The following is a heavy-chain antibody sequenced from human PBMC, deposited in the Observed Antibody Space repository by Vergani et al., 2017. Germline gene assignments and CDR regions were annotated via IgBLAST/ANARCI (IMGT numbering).Heavy chain of an antibody. D-gene: IGHD5-18*01. J-gene: IGHJ4*02. Sequence: VQLVESGGGLVKPGGSLRLSCVASGFTFRDACMGWVRQAPGQGLEWVGRIRSETDGGTADYAAPVKGRFRISRDDSKTTVYLEMNSLKSEDTAVYYCTTGVQLWFWGQGTLVTVSS. CDR2: IRSETDGGTA. CDR3: TTGVQLWF. CDR1: GFTFRDAC. V-gene: IGHV3-15*01.